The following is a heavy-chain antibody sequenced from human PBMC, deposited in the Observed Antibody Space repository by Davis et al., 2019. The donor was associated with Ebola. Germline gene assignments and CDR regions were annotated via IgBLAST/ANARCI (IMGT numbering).Heavy chain of an antibody. V-gene: IGHV3-23*01. Sequence: GESLKISCAASGFTFSNFAMSWVRQAPGKGLEWVSTISGSGYATYYADSVKGRFTISRDNSKKTLYLQMSFLRAEDTALYYCAKHNDYGGDSGIDYWGQGTLVPVSS. CDR1: GFTFSNFA. CDR2: ISGSGYAT. D-gene: IGHD4-23*01. J-gene: IGHJ4*02. CDR3: AKHNDYGGDSGIDY.